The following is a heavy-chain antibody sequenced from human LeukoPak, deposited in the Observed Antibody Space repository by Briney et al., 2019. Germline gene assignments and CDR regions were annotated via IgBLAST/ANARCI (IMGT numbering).Heavy chain of an antibody. V-gene: IGHV3-23*01. CDR1: GFTFRGFS. J-gene: IGHJ4*02. D-gene: IGHD4-17*01. CDR3: AKSGSRYGDFYFDY. Sequence: PGGSLRLSCAASGFTFRGFSMNWVRQAPGKGLEWVSAISGSGGSTYYADSVKGRFTISRDNSKNTLYLQMNSLRAEDTAVYYCAKSGSRYGDFYFDYWGQGTLVTVSS. CDR2: ISGSGGST.